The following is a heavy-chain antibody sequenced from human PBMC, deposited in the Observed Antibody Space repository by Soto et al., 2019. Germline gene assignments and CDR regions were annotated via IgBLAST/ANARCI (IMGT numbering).Heavy chain of an antibody. CDR2: IYYGGSI. Sequence: PSETLTLTCSVSNGSISSGYWTWIRQPPGKGLEWIGYIYYGGSINYNPSLKSRVTISVDTAKNQFSLKLSSVTAADTAVYYCARASRQPSDWFDPWGQGTLVTVSS. V-gene: IGHV4-59*08. J-gene: IGHJ5*02. D-gene: IGHD6-13*01. CDR1: NGSISSGY. CDR3: ARASRQPSDWFDP.